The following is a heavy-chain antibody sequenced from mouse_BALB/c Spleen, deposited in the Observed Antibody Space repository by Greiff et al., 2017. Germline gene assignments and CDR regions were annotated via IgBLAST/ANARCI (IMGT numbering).Heavy chain of an antibody. D-gene: IGHD1-1*01. CDR1: GFSLTSYG. Sequence: VQRVESGPGLVQPSQSLSITCTVSGFSLTSYGVHWVRQSPGKGLEWLGVIWSGGSTDYNAAFISRLSISKDNSKSQVFFKMNSLQADDTAIYYCASSYYYGSSYYFDYWGQGTTLTVSS. J-gene: IGHJ2*01. CDR3: ASSYYYGSSYYFDY. V-gene: IGHV2-2*01. CDR2: IWSGGST.